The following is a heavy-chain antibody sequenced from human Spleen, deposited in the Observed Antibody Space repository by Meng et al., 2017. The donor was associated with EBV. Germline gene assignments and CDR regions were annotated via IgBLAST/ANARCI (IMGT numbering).Heavy chain of an antibody. Sequence: HHQCSAQGLGKPPEPLSFTCTVSGAAVSGGTYHWSWIRQPPGKELEWIGYIYDGGTTIYNPSLKSRVIILVDASKNQFSLKMRSVTTADTAVYYCAKSRSSTPGVVDYWGQGTLVTVSS. V-gene: IGHV4-61*01. CDR3: AKSRSSTPGVVDY. J-gene: IGHJ4*02. CDR1: GAAVSGGTYH. D-gene: IGHD3-10*01. CDR2: IYDGGTT.